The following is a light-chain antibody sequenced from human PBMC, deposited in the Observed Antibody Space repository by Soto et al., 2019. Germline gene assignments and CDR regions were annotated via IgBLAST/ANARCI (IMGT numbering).Light chain of an antibody. CDR1: QGISNY. CDR2: AAS. J-gene: IGKJ4*01. Sequence: DIQMTQSPSSLSASVGDRVTITCRASQGISNYLAWYQQIPGKVPKLLISAASTLQSGVPARFSGSGSETDFTLTISSLQPEDVATYYCQKYTNGRTFGGGTKVEIK. CDR3: QKYTNGRT. V-gene: IGKV1-27*01.